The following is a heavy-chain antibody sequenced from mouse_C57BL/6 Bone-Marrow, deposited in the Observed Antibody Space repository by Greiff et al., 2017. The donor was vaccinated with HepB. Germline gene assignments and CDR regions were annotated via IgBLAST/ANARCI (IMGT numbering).Heavy chain of an antibody. CDR3: ARDRDGYLLAY. Sequence: EVHLVDSGGGLVKPGGSLKLSCAASGFTFSSYAMSWVRQTPEKRLEWVATISDGGSYTYYPDNVKGRFTISRDNAKNNLYLQMSHLKSEDTAMYYCARDRDGYLLAYWGQGTLVTVSA. J-gene: IGHJ3*01. CDR2: ISDGGSYT. CDR1: GFTFSSYA. D-gene: IGHD2-3*01. V-gene: IGHV5-4*01.